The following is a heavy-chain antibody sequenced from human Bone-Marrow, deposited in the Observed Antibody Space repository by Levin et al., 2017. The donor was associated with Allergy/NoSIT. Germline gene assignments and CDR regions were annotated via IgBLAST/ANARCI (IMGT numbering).Heavy chain of an antibody. Sequence: SETLSLTCAISGDSVSSNSAAWNWIRQSPSRGLEWLGRTYYRSKWYNDYAPSVKSRITVNPDTSKNQFSLQLNSVTPDDTAVYYCARDGGYALDYFDYWGQGTLVTVSS. D-gene: IGHD3-16*01. CDR1: GDSVSSNSAA. CDR2: TYYRSKWYN. V-gene: IGHV6-1*01. J-gene: IGHJ4*02. CDR3: ARDGGYALDYFDY.